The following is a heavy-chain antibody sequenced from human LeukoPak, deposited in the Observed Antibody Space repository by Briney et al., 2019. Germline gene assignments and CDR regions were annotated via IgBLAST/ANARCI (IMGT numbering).Heavy chain of an antibody. CDR2: IRSKADGGTT. J-gene: IGHJ4*02. CDR1: GFTFGDYA. V-gene: IGHV3-49*03. Sequence: GGSLRLSCAASGFTFGDYAMSWFRQAPGKGLEWVGFIRSKADGGTTEYAASVKGSVTISRDDSKSIAYLQMNSLKTEDTAVYYCTSTASTVTTMGYYFDYWGQGTLVTVSS. D-gene: IGHD4-17*01. CDR3: TSTASTVTTMGYYFDY.